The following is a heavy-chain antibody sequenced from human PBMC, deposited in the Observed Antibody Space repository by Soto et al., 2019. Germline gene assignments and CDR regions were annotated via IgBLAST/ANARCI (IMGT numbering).Heavy chain of an antibody. CDR2: ISGSGGST. CDR3: AKGRVAARPHLLHYGMDV. Sequence: GGSLRLSCAASGFTFSSYAMSWVRQAPGKGLEWVSAISGSGGSTYYADSVKGRFTISRDNSKNTLYLQMNSLRAEDTAVYYCAKGRVAARPHLLHYGMDVWGQGTTGTVSS. CDR1: GFTFSSYA. D-gene: IGHD6-6*01. V-gene: IGHV3-23*01. J-gene: IGHJ6*02.